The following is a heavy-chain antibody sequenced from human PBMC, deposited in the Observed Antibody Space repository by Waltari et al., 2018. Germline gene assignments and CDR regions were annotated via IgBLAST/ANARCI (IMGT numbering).Heavy chain of an antibody. Sequence: QVQLQESGPGLVKPSETLSLTCAVSGYSISSGYYWGWIRQPPGKGLEWIGSIYHSGSTDYSPSLKRRVTISVDTSKIQFSLKLSSVTAADTAVYYCARLSKVNGMDVWGQGTTVTVSS. V-gene: IGHV4-38-2*01. CDR2: IYHSGST. J-gene: IGHJ6*02. CDR1: GYSISSGYY. CDR3: ARLSKVNGMDV. D-gene: IGHD3-22*01.